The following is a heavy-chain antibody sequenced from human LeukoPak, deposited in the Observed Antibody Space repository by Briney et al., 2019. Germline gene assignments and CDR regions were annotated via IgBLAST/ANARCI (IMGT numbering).Heavy chain of an antibody. CDR2: INSDGINT. J-gene: IGHJ4*02. V-gene: IGHV3-74*01. D-gene: IGHD6-13*01. CDR3: AREQSSRLFDY. Sequence: GGSLRLSCAASGFTFSNYWMHWVRQAPGKGLVWVSRINSDGINTSYADSVKGRFTISRDNSKNTLYLQMNSLRAEDTAVYYCAREQSSRLFDYWGQGTLVTVSS. CDR1: GFTFSNYW.